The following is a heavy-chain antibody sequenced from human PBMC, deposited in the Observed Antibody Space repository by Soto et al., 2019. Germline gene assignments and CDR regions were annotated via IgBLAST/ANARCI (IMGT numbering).Heavy chain of an antibody. CDR2: ISSSSSTI. Sequence: PGGSLRLSCAASVFTFSSYSMNWVRQAPGKGLEWVSYISSSSSTIYYADSVKGRFTISRDNAKNSLYLQMNSLRAEDTAVYYCARVGNYGDYADAFDIWGQGTMVTVSS. D-gene: IGHD4-17*01. V-gene: IGHV3-48*01. J-gene: IGHJ3*02. CDR1: VFTFSSYS. CDR3: ARVGNYGDYADAFDI.